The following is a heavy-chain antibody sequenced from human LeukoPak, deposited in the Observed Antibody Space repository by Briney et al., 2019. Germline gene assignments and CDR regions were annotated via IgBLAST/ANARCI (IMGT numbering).Heavy chain of an antibody. J-gene: IGHJ4*02. Sequence: ASVKVSCKASGYTFTGYYMHWVRQAPGQGLEWMGWINPNSGNTGYAQKFQGRVTMTRNTSISTAYMELSSLRSEDTAVYYCARGQISGGWLQLRPTYYFDYWGQGTLVTVSS. CDR2: INPNSGNT. CDR1: GYTFTGYY. D-gene: IGHD5-24*01. CDR3: ARGQISGGWLQLRPTYYFDY. V-gene: IGHV1-8*02.